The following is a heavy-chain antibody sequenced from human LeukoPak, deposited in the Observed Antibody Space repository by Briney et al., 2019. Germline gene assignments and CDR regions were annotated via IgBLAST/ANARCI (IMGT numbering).Heavy chain of an antibody. V-gene: IGHV1-69*05. CDR3: ASGGALAAVHYYYMDV. Sequence: ASVKVSCKASGGTFSSYAISWVRQAPGQGLEWTGGIIPIFGTANYAQKFQGRVTITTDESTSTAYMELSSLRSEDTAVYYCASGGALAAVHYYYMDVWGKGTTVTVSS. J-gene: IGHJ6*03. CDR1: GGTFSSYA. CDR2: IIPIFGTA. D-gene: IGHD6-13*01.